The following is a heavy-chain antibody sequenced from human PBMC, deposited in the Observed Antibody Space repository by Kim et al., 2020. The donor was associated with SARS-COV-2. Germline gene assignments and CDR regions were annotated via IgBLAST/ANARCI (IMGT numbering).Heavy chain of an antibody. D-gene: IGHD3-16*02. V-gene: IGHV4-59*13. Sequence: SETLSLTCTVSGGSISSYYWSWIRQPPGKGLEWIGYIYYSGSTNYNPSLKSRVTISVDTSKNQFSLKLSSVTAADTAVYYCARVGVDYDYIWGSYRPRWWFDPWGQGTLVTVSS. CDR2: IYYSGST. J-gene: IGHJ5*02. CDR3: ARVGVDYDYIWGSYRPRWWFDP. CDR1: GGSISSYY.